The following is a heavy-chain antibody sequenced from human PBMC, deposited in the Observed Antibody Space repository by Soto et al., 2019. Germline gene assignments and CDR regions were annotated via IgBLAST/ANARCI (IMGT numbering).Heavy chain of an antibody. CDR2: ISAYNGNT. CDR3: ARDVAYYDFWSGREDYYGMDV. Sequence: ASVKVSCKASGYTFTSYGISWVRQAPGRGLEWMGWISAYNGNTNYAQKLQGRVTMTTDTSTSTAYMELRSLRSDDTAVYYCARDVAYYDFWSGREDYYGMDVWGQGTTVTVSS. J-gene: IGHJ6*02. V-gene: IGHV1-18*01. CDR1: GYTFTSYG. D-gene: IGHD3-3*01.